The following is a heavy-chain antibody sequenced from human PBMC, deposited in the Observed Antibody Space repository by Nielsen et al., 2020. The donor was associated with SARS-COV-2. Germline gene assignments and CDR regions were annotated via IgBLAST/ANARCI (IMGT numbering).Heavy chain of an antibody. D-gene: IGHD3-22*01. J-gene: IGHJ4*02. CDR2: IKSKTDGGTT. CDR3: ARGSQKIQYYYDSSGYSHGDY. Sequence: GGSLRLSCAASGFTFSNAWMSWVRQAPGQGLEWVGRIKSKTDGGTTDYAAPVKGRFTISRDNAKNSLSLQMNSLRAEDTAVYYCARGSQKIQYYYDSSGYSHGDYWGQGTLVTVSS. CDR1: GFTFSNAW. V-gene: IGHV3-15*01.